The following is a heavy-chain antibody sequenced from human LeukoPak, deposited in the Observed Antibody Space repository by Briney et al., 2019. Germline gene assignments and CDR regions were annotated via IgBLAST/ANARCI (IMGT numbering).Heavy chain of an antibody. CDR2: ISPNSGGT. V-gene: IGHV1-2*02. Sequence: ASVKVSCKASGYTFTGYYMHWVRQAPGQGLEWMGWISPNSGGTNYAQKFQGRVTMTRDTSISTAYMELSRLRSDDTAVYYCARDSSSPGRRYYYYYYMDVWGKGTTVTVSS. J-gene: IGHJ6*03. CDR3: ARDSSSPGRRYYYYYYMDV. CDR1: GYTFTGYY. D-gene: IGHD1-26*01.